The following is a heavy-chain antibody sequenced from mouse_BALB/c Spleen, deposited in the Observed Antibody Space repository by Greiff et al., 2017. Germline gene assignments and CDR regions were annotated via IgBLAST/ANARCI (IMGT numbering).Heavy chain of an antibody. D-gene: IGHD1-1*01. CDR2: ISYDGSN. CDR1: GYSITSGYY. V-gene: IGHV3-6*02. CDR3: ARDLYGRAMDY. Sequence: EVKLQESGPGLVKPSQSLSLTCSVTGYSITSGYYWNWIRQFPGNKLEWMGYISYDGSNNYNPSLKNRISITRDTSKNQFFLKLNSVTTEDTATYYCARDLYGRAMDYWGQGTSVTVSS. J-gene: IGHJ4*01.